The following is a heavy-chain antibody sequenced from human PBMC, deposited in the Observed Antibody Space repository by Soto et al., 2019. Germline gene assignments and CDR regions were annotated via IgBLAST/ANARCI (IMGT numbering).Heavy chain of an antibody. D-gene: IGHD3-16*01. Sequence: QVQLQQWGAGLLKPSETLSLTCAVYGGSFSGYYWSWIRQPPGKGLEWIGEINHSGSTNYNPSLKSRVXXSXDXXKNPCSLKLSSVTAADTAVYYCARCGGGHFDWFDPWGQGTLVTVSS. CDR1: GGSFSGYY. CDR2: INHSGST. V-gene: IGHV4-34*01. CDR3: ARCGGGHFDWFDP. J-gene: IGHJ5*02.